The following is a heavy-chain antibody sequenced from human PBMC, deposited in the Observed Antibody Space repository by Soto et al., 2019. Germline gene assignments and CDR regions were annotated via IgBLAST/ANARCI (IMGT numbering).Heavy chain of an antibody. CDR1: GDSVSSNSAA. CDR2: TYYRSKWYN. Sequence: QVQLQQSGPGLVKPSQTLSLTCAISGDSVSSNSAAWNWIRQSPSRGLEWLGRTYYRSKWYNDYXXPVKTQITINXXTXKXXFSLKLSSVTPEDTAVYYCARSRHIVVVTASPFDSCGQGTLVTVSA. J-gene: IGHJ4*02. D-gene: IGHD2-21*02. CDR3: ARSRHIVVVTASPFDS. V-gene: IGHV6-1*01.